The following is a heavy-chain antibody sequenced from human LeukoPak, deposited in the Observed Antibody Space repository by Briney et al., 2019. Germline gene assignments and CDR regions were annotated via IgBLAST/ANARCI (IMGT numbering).Heavy chain of an antibody. D-gene: IGHD6-13*01. J-gene: IGHJ4*02. CDR1: GGSISSSSYY. Sequence: SETLSLTCTVSGGSISSSSYYWGWIRQPPGKGLEWFGSIYYSGSTYYNPALKSRVTISVDTSKNQFSLKLSSVTAADTAVYYCARLNGAAVPRPPRWGQGTLVTVSS. CDR2: IYYSGST. CDR3: ARLNGAAVPRPPR. V-gene: IGHV4-39*01.